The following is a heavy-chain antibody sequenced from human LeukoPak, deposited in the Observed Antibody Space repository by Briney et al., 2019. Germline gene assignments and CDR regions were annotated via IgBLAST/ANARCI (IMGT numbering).Heavy chain of an antibody. V-gene: IGHV4-4*07. CDR1: DDSITMYY. CDR2: IYTSGST. D-gene: IGHD3-22*01. CDR3: ARDQIYYYDSSGYYSGAFDI. J-gene: IGHJ3*02. Sequence: SETLSLTCSVSDDSITMYYWSWIRQPAGKGLEWIGRIYTSGSTNYNPSLKSRVTMSVDTSKNQFSLKLSSVTAADTAVYYCARDQIYYYDSSGYYSGAFDIWGQGTMVTVSS.